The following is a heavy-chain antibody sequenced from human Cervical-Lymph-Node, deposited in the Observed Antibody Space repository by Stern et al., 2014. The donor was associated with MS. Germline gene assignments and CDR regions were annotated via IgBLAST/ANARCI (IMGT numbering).Heavy chain of an antibody. CDR1: GYTFTDYY. Sequence: QVQLGQSGAEAKKPGASVSVSCMASGYTFTDYYVHWVRQAPGQGLEWMGRINPKTGATHHAQRFQGRVTITRVTSTNTVYMELNRLRSDDTALYYCGKSGAAFDWLLHNCFDPWGRGTLVTVSS. V-gene: IGHV1-2*02. D-gene: IGHD3-9*01. CDR2: INPKTGAT. J-gene: IGHJ5*02. CDR3: GKSGAAFDWLLHNCFDP.